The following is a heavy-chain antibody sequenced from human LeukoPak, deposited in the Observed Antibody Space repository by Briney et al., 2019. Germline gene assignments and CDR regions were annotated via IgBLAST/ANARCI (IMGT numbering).Heavy chain of an antibody. D-gene: IGHD2-2*01. V-gene: IGHV3-21*01. CDR2: ISSGSTYI. CDR3: AITKGSTYVFDY. J-gene: IGHJ4*02. CDR1: GFTFSGYT. Sequence: PGGSLRLSCAASGFTFSGYTMNWVRQAPGKGLEWVSSISSGSTYIYYADSLKGRFTISRDNAKNSLYLQMNSLRAEDTAVYFCAITKGSTYVFDYWGQGTLVTVSS.